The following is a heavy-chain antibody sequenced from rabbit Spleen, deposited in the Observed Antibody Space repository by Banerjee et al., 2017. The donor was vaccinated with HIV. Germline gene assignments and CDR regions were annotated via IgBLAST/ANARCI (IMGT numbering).Heavy chain of an antibody. J-gene: IGHJ4*01. Sequence: QLEESGGGLVKPEGSLKLSCTASGFSFSSGYWMCWVRQAPGKGLEWIGCIYTGSANTYYASWVNGRFTISSHNAQNTLYLQLNSLTAADTATYFCARDPAYASSSGYYLSVWGPGTLVTVS. CDR2: IYTGSANT. V-gene: IGHV1S7*01. D-gene: IGHD1-1*01. CDR1: GFSFSSGY. CDR3: ARDPAYASSSGYYLSV.